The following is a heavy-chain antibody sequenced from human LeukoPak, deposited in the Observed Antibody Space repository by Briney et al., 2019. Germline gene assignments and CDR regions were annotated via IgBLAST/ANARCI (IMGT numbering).Heavy chain of an antibody. Sequence: GGTLRLSCAASGFTFSSYSMNWVRQAPGKGLEGVSDISSSSSTIYYEDSVKGRFTISRDNAKNSLYLQMNSLRAEDTAVYYCARDLGKSGWSPFDYWGQGTLVTVSS. D-gene: IGHD6-19*01. CDR1: GFTFSSYS. CDR2: ISSSSSTI. J-gene: IGHJ4*02. V-gene: IGHV3-48*01. CDR3: ARDLGKSGWSPFDY.